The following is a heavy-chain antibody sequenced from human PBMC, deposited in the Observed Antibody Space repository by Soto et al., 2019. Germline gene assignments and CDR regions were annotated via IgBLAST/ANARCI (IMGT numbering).Heavy chain of an antibody. V-gene: IGHV3-30-3*01. J-gene: IGHJ6*02. CDR3: TRGAGFFYGVDV. CDR1: GFTFSSYA. Sequence: GGSLRLSCAASGFTFSSYAMHWVRQAPGKGLEWVAVISYDGSNKYYADSVKGRFTISRDNSKNTLYLQMNSLRAEDTAVYYCTRGAGFFYGVDVWGLGTTVTVPS. CDR2: ISYDGSNK. D-gene: IGHD3-10*01.